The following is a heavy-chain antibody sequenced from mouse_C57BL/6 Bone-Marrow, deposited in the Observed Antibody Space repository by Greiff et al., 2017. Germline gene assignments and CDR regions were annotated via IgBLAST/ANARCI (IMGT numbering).Heavy chain of an antibody. CDR2: IRLKSDNYAT. Sequence: EVKLMESGGGLVQPGGSMKLSCVASGFTFSNYWMNWVRQSPEKGLEWVAQIRLKSDNYATHYAESVKGRFTISRDDSKSSVYLQMNNLRAEDTGIYYCTGGFPYYYAMDYWGQGTSVTVSS. CDR3: TGGFPYYYAMDY. CDR1: GFTFSNYW. J-gene: IGHJ4*01. V-gene: IGHV6-3*01.